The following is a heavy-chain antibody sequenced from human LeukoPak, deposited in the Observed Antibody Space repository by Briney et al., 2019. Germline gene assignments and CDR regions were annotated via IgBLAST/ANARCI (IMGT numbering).Heavy chain of an antibody. Sequence: SETLSLTCSVSDASMSHYYWSWIRQPPGKGLQWIGYISYTGSTNYNPSLKSRVSISIHTSKNQFSLKLSSVTAADTAVYYCARSDRYSGTYFEDWGQGTLVTVSS. V-gene: IGHV4-59*01. CDR2: ISYTGST. D-gene: IGHD1-26*01. CDR1: DASMSHYY. CDR3: ARSDRYSGTYFED. J-gene: IGHJ4*02.